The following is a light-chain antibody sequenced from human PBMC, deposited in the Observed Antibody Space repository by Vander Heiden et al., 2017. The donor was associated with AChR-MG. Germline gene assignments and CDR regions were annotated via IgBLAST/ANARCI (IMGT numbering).Light chain of an antibody. V-gene: IGLV1-47*01. J-gene: IGLJ3*02. CDR3: AAWDDSLRGV. Sequence: QSVLTQPPSASGTPGQRVPISCSGRSSNLGINYVPWYQQLPGTPPKLLIDRNNQRPSGVPDRFSGSKSGTSASLAISGLRSEDEADYYCAAWDDSLRGVFGGGTKLTVL. CDR2: RNN. CDR1: SSNLGINY.